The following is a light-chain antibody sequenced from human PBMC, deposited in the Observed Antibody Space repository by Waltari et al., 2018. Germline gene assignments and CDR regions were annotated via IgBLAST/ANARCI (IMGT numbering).Light chain of an antibody. J-gene: IGKJ1*01. V-gene: IGKV1-5*03. CDR2: KAS. CDR3: QQYNTFPWT. Sequence: DIQMTQSPPNLSASVGDRATITCRASQTISSWLAWYQQKPGKAPNLLIYKASALESGVPSRFSGSGSATDFTLTISSLQPDDFATYYCQQYNTFPWTFGQGTKVEIK. CDR1: QTISSW.